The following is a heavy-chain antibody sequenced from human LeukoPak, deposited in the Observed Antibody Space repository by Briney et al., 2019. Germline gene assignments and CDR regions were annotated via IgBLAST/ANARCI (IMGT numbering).Heavy chain of an antibody. CDR3: ARVRALAGNDAFDI. V-gene: IGHV4-4*02. CDR2: IYHSGRT. J-gene: IGHJ3*02. D-gene: IGHD6-19*01. CDR1: GGSISSSNW. Sequence: PSETLSLTCAVSGGSISSSNWWSWVRQPPGKGLEWIGEIYHSGRTNYKPSLKSRVTISVDKSKDQFSLKLSSVTAADTAVYYCARVRALAGNDAFDIWGQGTMVTVSS.